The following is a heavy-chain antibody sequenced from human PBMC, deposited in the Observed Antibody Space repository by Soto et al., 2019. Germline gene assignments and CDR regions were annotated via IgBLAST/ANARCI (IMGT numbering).Heavy chain of an antibody. CDR1: RFTLSRYE. CDR2: ITSTGSTR. CDR3: ARGYCTSSACHWNFDY. V-gene: IGHV3-48*03. D-gene: IGHD2-8*02. Sequence: GGFLKIFFAAPRFTLSRYEKNWVRPAPGKGLEGVSDITSTGSTRYYADSVKGRFTISRDNAKNSLYLQMNSLRAEDTAVYYCARGYCTSSACHWNFDYWGQGTLVTVSS. J-gene: IGHJ4*02.